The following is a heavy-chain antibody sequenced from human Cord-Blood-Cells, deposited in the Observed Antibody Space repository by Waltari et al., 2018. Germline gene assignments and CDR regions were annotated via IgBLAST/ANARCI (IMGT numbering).Heavy chain of an antibody. Sequence: QLQLQQSGPGLVKPSQTLSPTCAIPRDTVSSNRPACILFRQSPSRGPEWLGRTYYRSKWYNDYAVSVKSRITINPDTSKNQFSLQLNSVTPEDTAVYYCARDHCSSTSCYNYWYFDLWGRGTLVTVSS. D-gene: IGHD2-2*02. CDR2: TYYRSKWYN. CDR3: ARDHCSSTSCYNYWYFDL. J-gene: IGHJ2*01. V-gene: IGHV6-1*01. CDR1: RDTVSSNRPA.